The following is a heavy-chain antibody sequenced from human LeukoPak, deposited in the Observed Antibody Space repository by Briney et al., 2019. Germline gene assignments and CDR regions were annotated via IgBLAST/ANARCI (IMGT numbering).Heavy chain of an antibody. D-gene: IGHD3-10*01. J-gene: IGHJ4*02. CDR3: ARDRVLLWFGESHYFDY. CDR1: GYTFTRYA. Sequence: ASVKVSCKASGYTFTRYAMNWVRPAPGQGLEWMGWINTNTGNPTYAQGFTGRFVFSLDTSVSTAYLQISSLKAEDTAVYYCARDRVLLWFGESHYFDYWGQGTLVTVSS. CDR2: INTNTGNP. V-gene: IGHV7-4-1*02.